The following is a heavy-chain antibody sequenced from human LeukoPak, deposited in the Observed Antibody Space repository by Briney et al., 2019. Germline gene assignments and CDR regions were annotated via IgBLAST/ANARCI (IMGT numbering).Heavy chain of an antibody. CDR2: ISYDGSNK. D-gene: IGHD6-19*01. Sequence: PGGSLRLSCAASGFTFSSYAMHWVRQAPGKGLEWVAVISYDGSNKYYADSVKGRFTISRDNSKNTLYLQMNSLRAEDTAVYYCARDESIAVAGIGDFDYWGQGTLVTVPS. V-gene: IGHV3-30-3*01. CDR1: GFTFSSYA. J-gene: IGHJ4*02. CDR3: ARDESIAVAGIGDFDY.